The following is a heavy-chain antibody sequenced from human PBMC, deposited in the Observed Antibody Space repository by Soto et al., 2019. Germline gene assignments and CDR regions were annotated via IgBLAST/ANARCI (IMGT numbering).Heavy chain of an antibody. CDR1: GGTFSSYA. Sequence: SVKVSCKASGGTFSSYAISWVRQAPGQGLEWMGGIIPIFGTANYAQKFQGRVTITADESTSTAYMELSSLRSEDTAVYYCARDHQGYSYGSYYYGMDVWGQGTTVTVSS. J-gene: IGHJ6*02. D-gene: IGHD5-18*01. CDR2: IIPIFGTA. V-gene: IGHV1-69*13. CDR3: ARDHQGYSYGSYYYGMDV.